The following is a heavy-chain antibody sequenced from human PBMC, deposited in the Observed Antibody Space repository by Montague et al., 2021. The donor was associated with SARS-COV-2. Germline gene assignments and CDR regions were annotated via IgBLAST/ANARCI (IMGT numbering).Heavy chain of an antibody. J-gene: IGHJ6*02. CDR1: GFTFSSYD. Sequence: SLRLSCAASGFTFSSYDMHWVRQATGKGLEWVSAIGTVGDTYYPGSVKGRFTISRENAKNSLYLQMNSLRAGDTAVYYCARGDIVATIGGYYYYYGMDVWGQGTTVTVSS. CDR2: IGTVGDT. V-gene: IGHV3-13*01. D-gene: IGHD5-12*01. CDR3: ARGDIVATIGGYYYYYGMDV.